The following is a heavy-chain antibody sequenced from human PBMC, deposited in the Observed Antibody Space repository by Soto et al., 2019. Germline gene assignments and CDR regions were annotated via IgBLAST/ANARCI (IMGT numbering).Heavy chain of an antibody. V-gene: IGHV3-30*03. CDR2: ISYDGSNK. CDR1: GFTFSRYG. Sequence: PGGSLRLSCAASGFTFSRYGMHWGRQAPGKGLEWVAVISYDGSNKYYADSVKGRFTISRDNSKNTLYLQMNSLRAEDTAVYYCVIVLMVSAPWGQGTLVTVSS. CDR3: VIVLMVSAP. J-gene: IGHJ4*02. D-gene: IGHD2-8*01.